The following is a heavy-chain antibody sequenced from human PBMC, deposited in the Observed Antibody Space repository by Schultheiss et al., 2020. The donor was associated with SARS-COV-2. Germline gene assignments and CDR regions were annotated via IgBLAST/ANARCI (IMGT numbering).Heavy chain of an antibody. CDR2: IRSKAYGGTT. V-gene: IGHV3-49*04. CDR3: TRAPTYYDSSAERHYYMDV. Sequence: GESLKISCAASGFTFSSYAMSWVRQAPGKGLEWVGFIRSKAYGGTTEYAASVKGRFTISRDDSKSIAYLQMNSLKTEDTAVYYCTRAPTYYDSSAERHYYMDVWGKGTTVTVSS. CDR1: GFTFSSYA. D-gene: IGHD3-22*01. J-gene: IGHJ6*03.